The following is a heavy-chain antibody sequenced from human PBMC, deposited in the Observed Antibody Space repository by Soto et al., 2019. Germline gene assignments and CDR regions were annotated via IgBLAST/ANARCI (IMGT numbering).Heavy chain of an antibody. Sequence: SLRLSCAASGFTFSSYAMSWVRQAPGKGLEWVSAISGSGGSTYYADSVKGRFTISRDNSKNTLYLQMNSLRAEDTAVYYCAKWNYYDSSGYYDLALYYYGMHVWGQGPTVTVSS. CDR3: AKWNYYDSSGYYDLALYYYGMHV. D-gene: IGHD3-22*01. V-gene: IGHV3-23*01. J-gene: IGHJ6*02. CDR2: ISGSGGST. CDR1: GFTFSSYA.